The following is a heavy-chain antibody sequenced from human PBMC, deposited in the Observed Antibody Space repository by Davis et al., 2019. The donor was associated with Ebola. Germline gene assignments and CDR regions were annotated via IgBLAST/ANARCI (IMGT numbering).Heavy chain of an antibody. CDR1: GFTFSSYW. CDR2: IKQDGSEK. D-gene: IGHD6-13*01. Sequence: GESLKISCAASGFTFSSYWMSWVRQAPGKGLERVANIKQDGSEKYYVDSVKGRFTISRDNSKKTVHLEMNSLRAEDTAVYYCAKDYGYSSSWYLDYWGQGTLVTVSS. V-gene: IGHV3-7*01. CDR3: AKDYGYSSSWYLDY. J-gene: IGHJ4*02.